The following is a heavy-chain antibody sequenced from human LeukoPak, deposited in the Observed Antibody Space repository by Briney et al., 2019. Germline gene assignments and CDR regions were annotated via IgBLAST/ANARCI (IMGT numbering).Heavy chain of an antibody. Sequence: GGSLRLSCAASGFTFSSYSMNWVRQAPGKGLGWVSSISSSSSYIYYADSMKGRFTISRDNAKNSLYLQMNSLRAEDTAVYYCARETGGYDAFDIWGQGTMVTVSS. CDR3: ARETGGYDAFDI. CDR1: GFTFSSYS. D-gene: IGHD1-14*01. J-gene: IGHJ3*02. CDR2: ISSSSSYI. V-gene: IGHV3-21*01.